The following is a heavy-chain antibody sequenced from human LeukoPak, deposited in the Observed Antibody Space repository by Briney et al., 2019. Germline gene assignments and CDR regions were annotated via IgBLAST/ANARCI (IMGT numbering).Heavy chain of an antibody. CDR3: TTDPRNYYDSSGYYRNDAFDI. D-gene: IGHD3-22*01. CDR1: GSTFSNAW. CDR2: IKSKTDGGTT. Sequence: GGSLRLSCAASGSTFSNAWMNWVRQAPGKGLEWVGRIKSKTDGGTTDYAAPVKGRFTISRDDSKNTLYLQMNSLKTEDTAVYYCTTDPRNYYDSSGYYRNDAFDIWGQGTMVTVSS. V-gene: IGHV3-15*07. J-gene: IGHJ3*02.